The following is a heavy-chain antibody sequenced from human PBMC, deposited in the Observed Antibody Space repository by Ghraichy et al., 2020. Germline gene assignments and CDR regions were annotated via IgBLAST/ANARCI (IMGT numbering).Heavy chain of an antibody. D-gene: IGHD2-15*01. J-gene: IGHJ6*02. V-gene: IGHV3-15*07. CDR3: ATTDGYCKGGTCSLHYFFYSMDV. CDR2: IKSKSDGGTT. Sequence: GESLNISCKASGFKFSSAWLNWVRQVPGKGLEWVGRIKSKSDGGTTDYAASVKGRFNISRDDSKNALYLQMNRLTTGDTAVYYCATTDGYCKGGTCSLHYFFYSMDVWGQGTTVSVSS. CDR1: GFKFSSAW.